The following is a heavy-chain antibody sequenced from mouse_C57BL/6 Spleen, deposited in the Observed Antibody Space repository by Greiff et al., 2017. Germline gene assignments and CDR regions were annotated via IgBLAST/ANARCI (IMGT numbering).Heavy chain of an antibody. CDR1: GYTFTSYW. V-gene: IGHV1-64*01. Sequence: QVHVKQSGAELVKPGASVKLSCKASGYTFTSYWMHWVKQRPGQGLEWIGMIHPNSGSTNYNEKFKSKATLTVDKSSSTAYMQLSSLTSEDSAVYYCAREALYYDYDWFAYWGQGTLVTVSA. CDR3: AREALYYDYDWFAY. J-gene: IGHJ3*01. CDR2: IHPNSGST. D-gene: IGHD2-4*01.